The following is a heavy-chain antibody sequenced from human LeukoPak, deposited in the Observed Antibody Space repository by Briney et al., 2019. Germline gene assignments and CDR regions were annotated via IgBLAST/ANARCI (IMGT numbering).Heavy chain of an antibody. V-gene: IGHV3-23*01. CDR1: GFTFSSYA. Sequence: GGSLRLSCAASGFTFSSYAMSWVRQAPGKGLEWVSAISGSGGSTYYADSVKGRFTISRDNSKNTLYLRMNSLRAEDTAVYYCARDRLRGQNNWFDPWGQGTLVTVSS. CDR3: ARDRLRGQNNWFDP. D-gene: IGHD5-12*01. CDR2: ISGSGGST. J-gene: IGHJ5*02.